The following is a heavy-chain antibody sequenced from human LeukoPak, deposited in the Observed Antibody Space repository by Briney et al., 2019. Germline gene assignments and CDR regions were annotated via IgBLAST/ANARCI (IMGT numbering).Heavy chain of an antibody. D-gene: IGHD5-24*01. CDR2: IYTSGGT. V-gene: IGHV4-61*02. Sequence: PSETLSLTCSVSGGPIGYSYKYWTWIRQPAGKGLEWIGRIYTSGGTNYNPSLKSRVTISVDTSKNQFSLKLSSVTAADTAVYYCARNPGWDGYNYPDYWGQGTLVTVSS. CDR3: ARNPGWDGYNYPDY. CDR1: GGPIGYSYKY. J-gene: IGHJ4*02.